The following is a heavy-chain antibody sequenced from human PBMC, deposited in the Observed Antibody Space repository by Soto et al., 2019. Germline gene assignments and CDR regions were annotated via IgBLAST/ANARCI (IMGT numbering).Heavy chain of an antibody. Sequence: QLQLQESGPGLVKPSETLSLTCTVSGGSISSSSYYWGWIRQPPGKGLEWIGSIYYSGSTYYNPSLKSRVTISVDTSKNQFSLKLSSVTAADTAVYYCARRIAAAGQHDYWGQGTLVTVSS. J-gene: IGHJ4*02. D-gene: IGHD6-13*01. CDR1: GGSISSSSYY. CDR2: IYYSGST. CDR3: ARRIAAAGQHDY. V-gene: IGHV4-39*01.